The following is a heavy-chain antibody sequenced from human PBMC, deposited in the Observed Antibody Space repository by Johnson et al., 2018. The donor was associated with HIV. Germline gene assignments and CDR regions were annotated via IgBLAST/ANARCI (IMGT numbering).Heavy chain of an antibody. CDR3: ARDRGYCTNGVCYYDAFDI. Sequence: QVQLVESGGGVVQPGRSLRLSCAASGFTFSTYGMHWVRQAPGNGLEWVAVMWYDGSNKYYADSVKGRFTISRDNAKNSLYLQMNSLRAEDTAVYYCARDRGYCTNGVCYYDAFDIWGQGTMVTVAA. D-gene: IGHD2-8*01. CDR2: MWYDGSNK. J-gene: IGHJ3*02. V-gene: IGHV3-33*01. CDR1: GFTFSTYG.